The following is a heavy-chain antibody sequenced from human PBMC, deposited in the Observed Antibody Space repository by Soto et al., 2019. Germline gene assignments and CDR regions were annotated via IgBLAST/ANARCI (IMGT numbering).Heavy chain of an antibody. D-gene: IGHD3-22*01. Sequence: LSLTCTVSGGSVSSGSYYWSWIRQPPGKGLEWIGYIYYSGSTNYNPSLKSRVTISVDTSKNQFSLKLSSVTAADTAVYYCARVGWSYYYDSSGYGHFDYWGQGTLVTVSS. CDR3: ARVGWSYYYDSSGYGHFDY. CDR2: IYYSGST. J-gene: IGHJ4*02. CDR1: GGSVSSGSYY. V-gene: IGHV4-61*01.